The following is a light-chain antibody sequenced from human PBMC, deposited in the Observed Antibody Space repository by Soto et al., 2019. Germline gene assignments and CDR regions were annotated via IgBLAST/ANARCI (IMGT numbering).Light chain of an antibody. CDR2: EVS. Sequence: QSVLTLPASVSGSPGQSITISCTGSSSDVGAYNYVSWYQQHPGKAPKLMIYEVSNRPSGVSNRFSASKSGNTASLTISGVQAEDEADYYCSSYTSIVTVFGGGTKLTVL. V-gene: IGLV2-14*01. CDR1: SSDVGAYNY. CDR3: SSYTSIVTV. J-gene: IGLJ3*02.